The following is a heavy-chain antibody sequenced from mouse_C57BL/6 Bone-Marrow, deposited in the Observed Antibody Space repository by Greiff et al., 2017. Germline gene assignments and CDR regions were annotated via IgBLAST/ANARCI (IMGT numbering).Heavy chain of an antibody. D-gene: IGHD1-1*01. CDR3: ARRYYGSSWYFDV. CDR2: ILPGSGST. Sequence: QVQLQQSGAELMKPGASVKLSCKATGYTFTGYWIEWVKQRPGHGLEWIGEILPGSGSTNYNEKLKGKATFTADTSSNTGYMQLRSLTTEDSAIYYGARRYYGSSWYFDVWGTGTTVTVSS. J-gene: IGHJ1*03. CDR1: GYTFTGYW. V-gene: IGHV1-9*01.